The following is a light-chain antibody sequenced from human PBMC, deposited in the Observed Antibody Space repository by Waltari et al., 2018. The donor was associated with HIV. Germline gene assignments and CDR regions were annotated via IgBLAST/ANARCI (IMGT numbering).Light chain of an antibody. CDR3: ATWDNSLRAM. Sequence: KVTISCSGSHSNIGNNFVSWYQHLPGTAPKLLIYENNRRPSRIPDRFSASKTGTSATLGITGLQTGGEAIYYCATWDNSLRAMFGGGTKLTVL. CDR1: HSNIGNNF. CDR2: ENN. J-gene: IGLJ3*02. V-gene: IGLV1-51*01.